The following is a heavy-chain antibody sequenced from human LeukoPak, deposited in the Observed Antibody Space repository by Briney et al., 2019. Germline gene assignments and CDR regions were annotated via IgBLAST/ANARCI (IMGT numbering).Heavy chain of an antibody. CDR3: ARDGSIAVAVNAFDI. CDR1: GFTFSSYE. V-gene: IGHV3-48*03. CDR2: ISSSGSTI. Sequence: GGSLRLSCAASGFTFSSYEMNWVRQAPGKGLEWVSYISSSGSTIYYADSVKGRFTISRDNAKNSLYLQMNSLRAEDTAVYYCARDGSIAVAVNAFDIWGQGTMVTVSS. J-gene: IGHJ3*02. D-gene: IGHD6-19*01.